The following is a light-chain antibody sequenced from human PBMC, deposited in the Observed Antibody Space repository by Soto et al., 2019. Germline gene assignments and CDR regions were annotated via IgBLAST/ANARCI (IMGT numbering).Light chain of an antibody. CDR3: QQSYSTQWT. CDR1: QGISTY. CDR2: KAS. V-gene: IGKV1-39*01. Sequence: DIQMTQSPSSLSASVGDRVTITCGASQGISTYVNWYQQKPGKAPNLLIYKASSLESGVPSRFSGSGSGTEFTLTISSLQPEDFATYYCQQSYSTQWTFGQGTKVDIK. J-gene: IGKJ1*01.